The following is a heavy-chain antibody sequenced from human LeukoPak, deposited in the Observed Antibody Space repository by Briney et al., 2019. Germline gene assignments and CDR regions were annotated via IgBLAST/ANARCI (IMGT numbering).Heavy chain of an antibody. J-gene: IGHJ5*02. V-gene: IGHV3-74*01. CDR1: GFTFSSYW. Sequence: GGSLRLSCAASGFTFSSYWMHWVRQAPGKGLVWVSRINSDGSSTSYADAVKGRFTISRDNAKNTLYLQMNSLRAEDTAVYYCAREEYQLLYWFDPWGQGTLVTVSS. D-gene: IGHD2-2*01. CDR3: AREEYQLLYWFDP. CDR2: INSDGSST.